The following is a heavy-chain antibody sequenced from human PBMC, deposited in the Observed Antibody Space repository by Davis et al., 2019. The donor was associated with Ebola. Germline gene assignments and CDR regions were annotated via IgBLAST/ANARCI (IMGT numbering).Heavy chain of an antibody. CDR2: IYYSGST. CDR3: ARVWNYVCFDY. J-gene: IGHJ4*02. D-gene: IGHD1-7*01. V-gene: IGHV4-39*07. Sequence: MPSETLSLTCTVSAGSISSSRYYWGWIRQPPGKGLEWIGSIYYSGSTYYNPSPKSRVTISVDTSKNQFSLKLSSVTAADTAVYYCARVWNYVCFDYWGQGTLVTVSS. CDR1: AGSISSSRYY.